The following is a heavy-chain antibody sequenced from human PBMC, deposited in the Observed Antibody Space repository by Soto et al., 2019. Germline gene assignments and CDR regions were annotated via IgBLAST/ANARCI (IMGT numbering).Heavy chain of an antibody. CDR2: TSFDGSHK. D-gene: IGHD2-2*01. CDR3: AKDGAPRYCGRSTCHPAGAY. V-gene: IGHV3-30*18. J-gene: IGHJ4*02. CDR1: GFTFSNYG. Sequence: QVLLVESGGGVVQPGRSLRLSCAGSGFTFSNYGLHWVRQAPGKGLEGVSFTSFDGSHKYYADSVKGRFTISRDNSNNMLYLQMDSLRAEDTAVYYCAKDGAPRYCGRSTCHPAGAYWGQGTLVTVSS.